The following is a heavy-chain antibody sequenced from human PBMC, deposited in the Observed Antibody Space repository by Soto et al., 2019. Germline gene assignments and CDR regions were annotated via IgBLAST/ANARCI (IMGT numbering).Heavy chain of an antibody. V-gene: IGHV3-30*18. D-gene: IGHD1-26*01. CDR1: GFTFSSYG. CDR2: ISYDGSNK. CDR3: AKLSVGATTADAFDI. Sequence: VQLVESGGGVVQPGRSLRLSCAASGFTFSSYGMHWVRQAPGKGLEWVAVISYDGSNKYYADSVKGRFTISRDNSKNTLYLQMNSLRAEDTAVYYCAKLSVGATTADAFDIWGQGTMVTVSS. J-gene: IGHJ3*02.